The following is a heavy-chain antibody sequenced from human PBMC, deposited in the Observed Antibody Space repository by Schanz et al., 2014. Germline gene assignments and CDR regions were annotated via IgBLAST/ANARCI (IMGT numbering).Heavy chain of an antibody. CDR1: GGSISSSSYF. CDR2: IYHSGST. J-gene: IGHJ5*02. Sequence: QLQLQESGPGLVKPSETLSLTCTVSGGSISSSSYFWGWIRQPPGKGLEWIGSIYHSGSTYNNPSLKSRVPMSVDTSKNQFSLRLTSVTASDTAVYYCVRQLLWFGESGVDTWGQGTLVVVSS. V-gene: IGHV4-39*01. D-gene: IGHD3-10*01. CDR3: VRQLLWFGESGVDT.